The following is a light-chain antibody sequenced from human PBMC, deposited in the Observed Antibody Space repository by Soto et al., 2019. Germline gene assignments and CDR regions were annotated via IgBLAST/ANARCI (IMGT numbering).Light chain of an antibody. CDR1: QSVYSTY. Sequence: EIVLTQSPGTLSLSPGDTATLPCRASQSVYSTYLAWYQHKVGQAPRLLIYGSSTRATGIPDRFSGSGSGTDFTLTIRRLEPEDFAVYYCQQYGSSPSTFGQGTKVEVK. V-gene: IGKV3-20*01. CDR3: QQYGSSPST. CDR2: GSS. J-gene: IGKJ1*01.